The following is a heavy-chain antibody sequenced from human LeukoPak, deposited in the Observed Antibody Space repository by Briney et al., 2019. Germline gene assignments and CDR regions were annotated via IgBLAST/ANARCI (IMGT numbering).Heavy chain of an antibody. CDR2: ICSSSGCT. CDR1: EFTFSSHP. V-gene: IGHV3-23*01. J-gene: IGHJ4*02. CDR3: ARNSLPPSDNFDS. Sequence: GGSLRLSCAASEFTFSSHPMGWVRRAPGKGLEWVSSICSSSGCTYYADSVRGRFAISRDDSKNTLYLQMNSLRAEDTAVYYCARNSLPPSDNFDSWGQGTLVTVSS. D-gene: IGHD4-23*01.